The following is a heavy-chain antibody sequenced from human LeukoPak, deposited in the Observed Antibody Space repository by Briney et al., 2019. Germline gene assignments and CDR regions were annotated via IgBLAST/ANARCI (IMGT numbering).Heavy chain of an antibody. J-gene: IGHJ5*02. CDR3: ARRLGCANKTSCHNWFDP. CDR1: GYTFTSFD. V-gene: IGHV1-8*01. D-gene: IGHD2-15*01. CDR2: MNPNSGNR. Sequence: GASVKVSCKASGYTFTSFDINWVRQATGQGPEWMGWMNPNSGNRGYAQKFQGRVTMTRNTSINTAYMELSSLRSEDTAVYYCARRLGCANKTSCHNWFDPWGQGTLVTVSS.